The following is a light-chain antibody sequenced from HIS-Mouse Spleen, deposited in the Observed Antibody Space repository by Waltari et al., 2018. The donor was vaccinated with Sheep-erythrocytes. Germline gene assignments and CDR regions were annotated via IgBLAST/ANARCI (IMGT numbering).Light chain of an antibody. CDR3: SSYTSSSTPVV. J-gene: IGLJ2*01. CDR2: EVS. CDR1: SSYVGGYNY. Sequence: QSALTQPASVSGSPGQSITISCTGTSSYVGGYNYVSWYQQHPGKAPKLMIYEVSNRPSGVSNRVSGSKSGNTASLTISGLQAEDEADYYCSSYTSSSTPVVFGGGTKLTVL. V-gene: IGLV2-14*01.